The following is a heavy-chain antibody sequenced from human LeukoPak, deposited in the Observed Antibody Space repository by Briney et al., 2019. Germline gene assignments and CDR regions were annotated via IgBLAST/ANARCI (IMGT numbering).Heavy chain of an antibody. D-gene: IGHD4-11*01. Sequence: GGSLRLSCAASGFTFSSYSMNWVRQAPGKGLEWVSYISSSSSTIYYADSVKGRFTISRDNSKNSLYLQMNSLRAEDTAVYYCAREGPDSDYLVDYWGQGTLVTVSS. CDR2: ISSSSSTI. V-gene: IGHV3-48*04. J-gene: IGHJ4*02. CDR1: GFTFSSYS. CDR3: AREGPDSDYLVDY.